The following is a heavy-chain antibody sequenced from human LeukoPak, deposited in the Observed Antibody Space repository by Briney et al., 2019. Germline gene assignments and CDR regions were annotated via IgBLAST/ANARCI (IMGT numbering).Heavy chain of an antibody. CDR1: GGTFNNYA. CDR3: ARSGHASISTWFDP. V-gene: IGHV1-69*05. J-gene: IGHJ5*02. CDR2: LIPIFGST. D-gene: IGHD5-12*01. Sequence: GSSLNVSCKASGGTFNNYAISWVRQAPGQGLEWMGVLIPIFGSTNYAQRFQGRLTIITDESMITAYMELSSLRSEDTAVYYCARSGHASISTWFDPWGQGTLVTVSS.